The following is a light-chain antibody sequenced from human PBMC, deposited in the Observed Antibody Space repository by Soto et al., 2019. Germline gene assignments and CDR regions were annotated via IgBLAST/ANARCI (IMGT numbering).Light chain of an antibody. CDR2: EVT. CDR3: TSYASSTTVV. V-gene: IGLV2-14*01. CDR1: SSDVGAYNF. J-gene: IGLJ2*01. Sequence: QSVLTQPASVSGPPGQSITISCTGTSSDVGAYNFVSWYQQHPGKAPKLMIYEVTNRPSGVSNRFSGSKSGNMASLTISGLQAEDEADYYCTSYASSTTVVFGGGTKLTVL.